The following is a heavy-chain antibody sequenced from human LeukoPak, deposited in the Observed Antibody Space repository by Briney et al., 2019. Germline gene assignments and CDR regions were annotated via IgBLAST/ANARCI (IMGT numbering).Heavy chain of an antibody. CDR2: INPSGGST. CDR3: ARNVGSGFDY. D-gene: IGHD2-15*01. J-gene: IGHJ4*02. V-gene: IGHV1-46*01. Sequence: GASVKVSCKASGYTFTNYYMHWVRQAPGQGLEWMGFINPSGGSTSYAQKFQGKVTMARDMSTSTVYMELRSLKSEDTAVYYCARNVGSGFDYWGQGTLVTGSS. CDR1: GYTFTNYY.